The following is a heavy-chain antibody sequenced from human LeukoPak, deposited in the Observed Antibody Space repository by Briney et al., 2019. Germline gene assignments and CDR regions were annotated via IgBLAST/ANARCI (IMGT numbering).Heavy chain of an antibody. V-gene: IGHV3-23*01. J-gene: IGHJ6*02. CDR3: AGGTGVYYYGMDV. Sequence: PGGSLRLSCSASGFTFSCFGLSWVRQAPGKGLEWVSAISGSGGSTYYADSVKGRFTISRDNSKNTLYLQMSSLRAEDTALYYCAGGTGVYYYGMDVWGQGTSVTVSS. CDR2: ISGSGGST. CDR1: GFTFSCFG.